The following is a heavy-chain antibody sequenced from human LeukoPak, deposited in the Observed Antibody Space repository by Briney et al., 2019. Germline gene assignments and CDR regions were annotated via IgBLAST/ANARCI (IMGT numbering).Heavy chain of an antibody. CDR1: GFTFSGYY. V-gene: IGHV3-11*04. Sequence: PGGSLRLSCAASGFTFSGYYMSWIRQAPGKGLEWVSYISSSGSTIYYADSVNVRFTISRDNAKNSLYMQMNSLRDEDTAVYYCARELRRRVVAATLGYWGQGTLVTVSS. D-gene: IGHD2-15*01. CDR3: ARELRRRVVAATLGY. J-gene: IGHJ4*02. CDR2: ISSSGSTI.